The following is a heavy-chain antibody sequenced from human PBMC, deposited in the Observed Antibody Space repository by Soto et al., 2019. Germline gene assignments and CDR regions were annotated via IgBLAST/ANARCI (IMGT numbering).Heavy chain of an antibody. J-gene: IGHJ4*02. D-gene: IGHD5-12*01. CDR3: ASRYSGYVLFDY. Sequence: SETLSLTCTVSGGSISSGDYYWSWIRQPPGKGLEWVGYIYYSGSTYYNPSLKSRVTISVDTSKNQFSLKLSSVTAADTAVYYCASRYSGYVLFDYWGQGTLVTVSS. CDR2: IYYSGST. V-gene: IGHV4-30-4*01. CDR1: GGSISSGDYY.